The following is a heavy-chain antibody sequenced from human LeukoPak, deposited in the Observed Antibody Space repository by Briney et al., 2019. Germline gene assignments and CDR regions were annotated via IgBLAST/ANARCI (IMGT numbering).Heavy chain of an antibody. CDR1: GGSISSYY. Sequence: PSETLSLTCTVSGGSISSYYWSWIRQPPGKGLEWIGYIYYSGSANYNPSLKSRVTISVDTSKNQFSLKLSSVTAADTAVYYCARGRITMVRGVITDQNWFDPWGQGTLVTVSS. CDR3: ARGRITMVRGVITDQNWFDP. D-gene: IGHD3-10*01. CDR2: IYYSGSA. J-gene: IGHJ5*02. V-gene: IGHV4-59*01.